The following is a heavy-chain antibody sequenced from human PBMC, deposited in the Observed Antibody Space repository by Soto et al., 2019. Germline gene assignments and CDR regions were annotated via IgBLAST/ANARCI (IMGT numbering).Heavy chain of an antibody. J-gene: IGHJ6*02. V-gene: IGHV3-30*03. CDR2: ISYDGSNK. CDR1: GFTFSSYG. Sequence: GGSLRLSFAASGFTFSSYGMHWGRQAPGKGREWVAVISYDGSNKYYADSVKGRFTISRDNSKNTLYLQMNSLRAEDTAAYYCARNLGATHYYYYGMDVWGQGTTVTVSS. D-gene: IGHD1-26*01. CDR3: ARNLGATHYYYYGMDV.